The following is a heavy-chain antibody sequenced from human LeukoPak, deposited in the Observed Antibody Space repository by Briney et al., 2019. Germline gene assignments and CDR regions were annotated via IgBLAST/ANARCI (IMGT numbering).Heavy chain of an antibody. CDR3: ASRSYYYDTYFQH. CDR1: GYTFTSYG. D-gene: IGHD3-22*01. CDR2: ISAYNGNT. Sequence: ASVKVSCKASGYTFTSYGISWVRQAPGQGLEWMGWISAYNGNTNYAQKLQGRVTMTTDTSTSTAYMELSSLRSEDTAVYYCASRSYYYDTYFQHWGQGTLVTVSS. V-gene: IGHV1-18*01. J-gene: IGHJ1*01.